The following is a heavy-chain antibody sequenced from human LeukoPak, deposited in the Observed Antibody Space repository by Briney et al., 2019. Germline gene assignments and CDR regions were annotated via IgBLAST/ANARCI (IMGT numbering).Heavy chain of an antibody. CDR1: GYTFTGYY. Sequence: ASVKVSCKASGYTFTGYYMHWVRQAPGQGLEWMGWINPNSGGTNYAQKFQGWVTMTRDTSISTAYMELGRLRSDDTAVYYCARGPVRTMVRGNPFDYWGQGTLVTVSS. CDR3: ARGPVRTMVRGNPFDY. D-gene: IGHD3-10*01. J-gene: IGHJ4*02. V-gene: IGHV1-2*04. CDR2: INPNSGGT.